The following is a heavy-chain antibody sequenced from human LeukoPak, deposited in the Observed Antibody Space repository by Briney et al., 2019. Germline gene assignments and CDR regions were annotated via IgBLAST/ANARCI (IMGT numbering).Heavy chain of an antibody. Sequence: PGGSLRLSCAASGSTFSNYWMTWVRQAPGKGLEWVANIKLDGSEKYYVDSVKGRFTISRDNAKYSLYLQMNSLRAEDTAIYYCARASPQQAFLFDYWGQGTLVTVSS. CDR3: ARASPQQAFLFDY. CDR1: GSTFSNYW. D-gene: IGHD1/OR15-1a*01. V-gene: IGHV3-7*01. CDR2: IKLDGSEK. J-gene: IGHJ4*02.